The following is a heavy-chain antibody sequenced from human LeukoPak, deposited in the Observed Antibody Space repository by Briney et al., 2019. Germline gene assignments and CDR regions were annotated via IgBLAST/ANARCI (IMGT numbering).Heavy chain of an antibody. CDR3: ARRYSSGWYLGTFDY. D-gene: IGHD6-19*01. CDR2: IDWDDDK. Sequence: SGPTLVNPTQTLTLTFTFSGFSLTTRGMCVCWIRQPPGKALEWLALIDWDDDKYYSTYLKTRLTISKDTSKNQVVLTMTNMDPVDTATYYCARRYSSGWYLGTFDYWGQGTLVTVSS. CDR1: GFSLTTRGMC. V-gene: IGHV2-70*01. J-gene: IGHJ4*02.